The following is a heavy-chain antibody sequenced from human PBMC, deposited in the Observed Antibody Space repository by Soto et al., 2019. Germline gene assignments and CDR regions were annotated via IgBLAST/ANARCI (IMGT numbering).Heavy chain of an antibody. Sequence: LRLSCAAAGFTFSSYGMHWVRQAPGKGLEWVAVISYDGSNKYYADSVKGRFTISRDNSKNTLYLQMNSLRAEDTAVYYCAKDSDLYGGKAIDYWGQGTLVTVSS. V-gene: IGHV3-30*18. CDR1: GFTFSSYG. CDR2: ISYDGSNK. J-gene: IGHJ4*02. D-gene: IGHD4-17*01. CDR3: AKDSDLYGGKAIDY.